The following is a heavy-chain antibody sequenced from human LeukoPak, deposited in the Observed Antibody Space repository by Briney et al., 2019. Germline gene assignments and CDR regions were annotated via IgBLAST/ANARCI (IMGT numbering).Heavy chain of an antibody. CDR2: ISGTDGNT. D-gene: IGHD1-26*01. V-gene: IGHV3-23*01. Sequence: GSLSLSCAASGFTFSNYAMSWVRQAPGKGLEWVSSISGTDGNTYYADSVKGRFSISRDNSKNTLYLQMNSLGAEDTALYYCAKGTYSIVGASRFDNWGPGTMATLSS. CDR3: AKGTYSIVGASRFDN. J-gene: IGHJ4*02. CDR1: GFTFSNYA.